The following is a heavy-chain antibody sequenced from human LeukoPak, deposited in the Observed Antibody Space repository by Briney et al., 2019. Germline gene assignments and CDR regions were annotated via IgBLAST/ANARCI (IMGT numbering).Heavy chain of an antibody. J-gene: IGHJ4*02. V-gene: IGHV4-34*01. CDR1: GGSFSGYY. Sequence: SETLSLTCAVYGGSFSGYYWSWIRQPPGKGLEWIGEINHSGSTNYNPSLKSRVTISVDTSKNQFSLKLSSVTAADTAVYYCARGQAVQDYWGQGTLVTVSS. CDR3: ARGQAVQDY. CDR2: INHSGST.